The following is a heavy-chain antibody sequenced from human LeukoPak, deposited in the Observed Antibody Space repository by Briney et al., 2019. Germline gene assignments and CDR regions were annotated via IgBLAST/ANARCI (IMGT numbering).Heavy chain of an antibody. Sequence: GGSLRLSCAASGFTFSSYSMNLVRQAPGKGLEWVSSISSGSSYIYYADSVKGRFTISRDNAKNSLYLQMNSLSAEDTAVYYCAYTSGYDFSSYYYYYMDVWGKGTTVTVSS. D-gene: IGHD5-12*01. CDR1: GFTFSSYS. V-gene: IGHV3-21*01. CDR3: AYTSGYDFSSYYYYYMDV. J-gene: IGHJ6*03. CDR2: ISSGSSYI.